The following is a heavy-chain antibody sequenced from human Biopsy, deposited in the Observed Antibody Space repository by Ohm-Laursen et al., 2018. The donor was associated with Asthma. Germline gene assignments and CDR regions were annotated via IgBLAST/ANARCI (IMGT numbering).Heavy chain of an antibody. Sequence: SLRLSCAASGFVFRSHAMHWVRQAAGKGLEWVAVVSYDGGVVHYADSMKGRFTISRDNAKSTLYLQMNRLRTDDTAVYFCAKRRGYSDLTDFDHWGQGTLVTVSS. J-gene: IGHJ4*02. CDR2: VSYDGGVV. V-gene: IGHV3-30*18. CDR3: AKRRGYSDLTDFDH. D-gene: IGHD3-3*01. CDR1: GFVFRSHA.